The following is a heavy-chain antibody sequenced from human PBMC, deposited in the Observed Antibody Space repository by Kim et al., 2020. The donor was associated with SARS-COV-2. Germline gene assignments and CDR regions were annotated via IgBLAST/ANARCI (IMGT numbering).Heavy chain of an antibody. D-gene: IGHD2-2*02. CDR1: GFTFSSYW. CDR3: ARAVVVVPAAIEYYYYGMDV. J-gene: IGHJ6*02. V-gene: IGHV3-7*01. CDR2: IKQDGSEK. Sequence: GGSLRLSCAASGFTFSSYWMSWVRQAPGKGLEWVANIKQDGSEKYYVDSVKGRFTISRDNAKNSLYLQMNSLRAEDTAVYYCARAVVVVPAAIEYYYYGMDVWGQGTTVTVSS.